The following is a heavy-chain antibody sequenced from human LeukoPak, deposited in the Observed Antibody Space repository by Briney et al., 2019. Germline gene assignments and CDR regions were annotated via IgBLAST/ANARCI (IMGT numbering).Heavy chain of an antibody. CDR1: GVSIISYY. Sequence: SETLSLTCTVSGVSIISYYWSWIRQPPGKGLEWIRYMDHTGSTNYNPSLKSRVTMSVDTSKNQFSLKLNSVSAADTAMYYCARSGGYCSSTNCLWWFDPWGQGTLVTVSS. CDR3: ARSGGYCSSTNCLWWFDP. V-gene: IGHV4-59*01. D-gene: IGHD2-2*03. CDR2: MDHTGST. J-gene: IGHJ5*02.